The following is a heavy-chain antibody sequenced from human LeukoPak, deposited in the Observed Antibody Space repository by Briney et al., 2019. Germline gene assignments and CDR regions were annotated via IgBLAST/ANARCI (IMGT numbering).Heavy chain of an antibody. CDR1: GFTFSSYA. J-gene: IGHJ6*02. V-gene: IGHV3-23*01. CDR2: ISGSDGST. Sequence: SGGSLRLSCAASGFTFSSYAMSWVRQAPGKGLEWVSAISGSDGSTYYADSVKGRFTISRDNSKNTLHLQMNSLRAEDTAVYYCAKDQRYYDSSGSPYYYYGMDVWGQGTTVTVSS. CDR3: AKDQRYYDSSGSPYYYYGMDV. D-gene: IGHD3-22*01.